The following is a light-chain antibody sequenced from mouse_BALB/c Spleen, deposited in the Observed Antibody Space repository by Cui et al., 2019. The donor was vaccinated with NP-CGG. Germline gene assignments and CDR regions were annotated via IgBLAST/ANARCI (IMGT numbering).Light chain of an antibody. V-gene: IGLV1*01. J-gene: IGLJ1*01. CDR1: TGTVTTSNH. Sequence: QAVVTQESALTTSPGETVTLTCRSSTGTVTTSNHANWVQEKPDHLFTGLIGGTNNRAPGVPARFSGSLIGDIAALTITRAQTEDEAIYFCDLWYSNHWVFGGGTKLTVL. CDR3: DLWYSNHWV. CDR2: GTN.